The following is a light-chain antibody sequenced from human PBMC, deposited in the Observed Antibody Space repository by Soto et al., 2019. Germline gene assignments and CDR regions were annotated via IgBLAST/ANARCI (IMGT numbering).Light chain of an antibody. CDR3: QQLNSYPLMYT. J-gene: IGKJ2*01. CDR2: AAS. V-gene: IGKV1-9*01. CDR1: QGISSY. Sequence: DIQLTQSPSFLSASVGDRVTITCRASQGISSYLAWYQQKPGKAPKLLSYAASTLQSGVPSRFSGSGSGTEFTLTISSLQPEDFATYYCQQLNSYPLMYTFGQGTKLEIK.